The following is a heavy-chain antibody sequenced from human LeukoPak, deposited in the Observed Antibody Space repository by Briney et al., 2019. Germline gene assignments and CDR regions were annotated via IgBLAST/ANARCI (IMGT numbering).Heavy chain of an antibody. CDR2: INWNGGST. V-gene: IGHV3-20*04. J-gene: IGHJ4*02. CDR3: ARDYDSSGYYYHDY. CDR1: GFTFDDYG. D-gene: IGHD3-22*01. Sequence: GGSLRLSCAASGFTFDDYGMSWVRQAPGKGLEWVSGINWNGGSTGYADSVKGRFTISRDNAKNSLYPQMNSLRAEDTALYYCARDYDSSGYYYHDYWGQGTLVTVSS.